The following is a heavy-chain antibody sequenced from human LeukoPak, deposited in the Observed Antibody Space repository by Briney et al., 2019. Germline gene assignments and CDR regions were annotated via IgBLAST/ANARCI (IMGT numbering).Heavy chain of an antibody. CDR1: GGSISSRSCC. Sequence: SSETLSLTCTVSGGSISSRSCCWGWIRQPPGKGLEWIGTIYYSGSTYYNPSLKSRVTISVDTSKNQFSLRLSSVTAADTAVYYCARQVYSGTHYFDYWGQGTLVTVSS. J-gene: IGHJ4*02. CDR3: ARQVYSGTHYFDY. V-gene: IGHV4-39*01. D-gene: IGHD1-26*01. CDR2: IYYSGST.